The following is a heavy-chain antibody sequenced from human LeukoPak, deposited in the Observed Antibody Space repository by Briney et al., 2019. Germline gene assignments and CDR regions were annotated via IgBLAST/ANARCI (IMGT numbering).Heavy chain of an antibody. Sequence: SETLSLTCTVSGGSISSSSYYWGWIRQPPGKGLEWIGSIYYSGSTYYNPSLKSRVTISVDTSENQFSLKLSSVTAADTAVYYCASGGWYYFDYWGQGTLVTVSS. J-gene: IGHJ4*02. V-gene: IGHV4-39*01. CDR3: ASGGWYYFDY. CDR1: GGSISSSSYY. CDR2: IYYSGST. D-gene: IGHD6-19*01.